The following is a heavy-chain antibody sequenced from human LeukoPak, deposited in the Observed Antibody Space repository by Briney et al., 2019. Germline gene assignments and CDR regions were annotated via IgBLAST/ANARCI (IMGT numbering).Heavy chain of an antibody. CDR3: ARGYSSGWGTLFDY. J-gene: IGHJ4*02. Sequence: PSETLSLTCTVSGGSISSYYWSWIRQPPGKGLEWIGYIYYSGSTNYNPSLKSRVTISVDTSKNQFSLKPSSVTAADTAVYYCARGYSSGWGTLFDYWGQGTLVTVSS. D-gene: IGHD6-19*01. V-gene: IGHV4-59*01. CDR2: IYYSGST. CDR1: GGSISSYY.